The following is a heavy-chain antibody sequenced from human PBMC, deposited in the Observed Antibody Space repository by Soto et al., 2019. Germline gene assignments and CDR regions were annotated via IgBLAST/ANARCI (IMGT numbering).Heavy chain of an antibody. J-gene: IGHJ3*02. D-gene: IGHD1-26*01. CDR1: GGSISSSRCH. CDR3: ARHEITGSYYAAFDI. Sequence: ASEALSLTCTVSGGSISSSRCHWGWVRPPPGKGLEWIASIKYSGTTFYNPSLKGRVTLAVHTSKTQFAMKQSSVNAAETTVYYCARHEITGSYYAAFDISGQGTMVTVSS. V-gene: IGHV4-39*01. CDR2: IKYSGTT.